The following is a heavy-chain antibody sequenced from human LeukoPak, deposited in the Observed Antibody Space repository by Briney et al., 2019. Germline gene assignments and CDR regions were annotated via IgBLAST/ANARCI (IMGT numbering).Heavy chain of an antibody. V-gene: IGHV3-74*01. CDR2: INSDGSST. Sequence: GGSLRLSCAASGFTFSSYWMHWVRQAPGKGLVWVSRINSDGSSTSYADSVKGRFTISRDNSKNTLYLQMNSLRAEDTAVYYCAKDRGNYDSSGYYGYWGQGTLVTVSS. CDR3: AKDRGNYDSSGYYGY. D-gene: IGHD3-22*01. J-gene: IGHJ4*02. CDR1: GFTFSSYW.